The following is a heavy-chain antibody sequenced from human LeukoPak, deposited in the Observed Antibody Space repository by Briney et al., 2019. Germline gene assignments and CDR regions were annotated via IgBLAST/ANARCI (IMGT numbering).Heavy chain of an antibody. CDR3: ARDPRTSSTSRNYFES. D-gene: IGHD6-13*01. CDR1: GFTFTNYA. J-gene: IGHJ4*02. V-gene: IGHV3-30-3*01. Sequence: GGSLRLSCAASGFTFTNYAMHWVRQAPGKGLEWVAVISVDGSNKFYAGSVRGRCTISRDNSKNTTSLQMDSLRGEDTAVYYCARDPRTSSTSRNYFESWGQGTLVTVSS. CDR2: ISVDGSNK.